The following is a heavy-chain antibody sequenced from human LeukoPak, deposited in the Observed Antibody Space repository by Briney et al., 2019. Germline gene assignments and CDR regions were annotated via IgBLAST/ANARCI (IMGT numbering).Heavy chain of an antibody. CDR3: ARRLLHCSGGSCYDY. V-gene: IGHV1-18*01. CDR2: ISAYNGNT. CDR1: GYTFTSYG. J-gene: IGHJ4*02. D-gene: IGHD2-15*01. Sequence: ASVKVSCKASGYTFTSYGISWVRQAPGQGLEWMGWISAYNGNTNYAQKPQGRVTMTTDTSTSTAYMELRSLRSDDTAVYYCARRLLHCSGGSCYDYWGQGTLVTVSS.